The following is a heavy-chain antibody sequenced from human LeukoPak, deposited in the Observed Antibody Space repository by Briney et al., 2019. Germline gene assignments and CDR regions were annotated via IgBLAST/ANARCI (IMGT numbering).Heavy chain of an antibody. CDR1: GGSFSGYY. V-gene: IGHV3-74*01. CDR3: AKDHYWSIDY. J-gene: IGHJ4*02. CDR2: IKGDGIST. Sequence: ETLSLTCAVYGGSFSGYYWSWIRQPPGKGLEWVSRIKGDGISTNYADSVKGRFTISRDIAKNTLYLQMNSLRAEDTGVYYCAKDHYWSIDYWGRGTLVTVSS. D-gene: IGHD3-3*01.